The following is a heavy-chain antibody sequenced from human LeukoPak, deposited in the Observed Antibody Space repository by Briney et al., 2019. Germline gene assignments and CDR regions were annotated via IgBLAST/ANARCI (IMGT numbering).Heavy chain of an antibody. CDR1: GFTLSIYG. CDR3: VKHSAPVLAAARFDY. V-gene: IGHV3-23*01. J-gene: IGHJ4*02. Sequence: GGSLRLSCAVSGFTLSIYGMSWVRQAPGKGLEWVSGISGSGDSTYYADSVKGRFTISRDNSKNILYLQMNSLRAEDTALYYCVKHSAPVLAAARFDYWGQGNLVTVSS. D-gene: IGHD2-2*01. CDR2: ISGSGDST.